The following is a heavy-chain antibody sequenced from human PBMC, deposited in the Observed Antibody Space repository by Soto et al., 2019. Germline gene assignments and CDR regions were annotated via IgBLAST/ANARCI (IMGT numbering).Heavy chain of an antibody. CDR2: INTDGTNS. CDR1: GLTFNRYW. D-gene: IGHD3-3*01. J-gene: IGHJ4*02. Sequence: GGSLSLSCAASGLTFNRYWMHWVRHAPGKGLVWVSHINTDGTNSNYADSVKGRFTISRDNAKSTLFLQMNSLRDEDTAVDYYATSGYFSFDSWGQGIPVTVSS. CDR3: ATSGYFSFDS. V-gene: IGHV3-74*01.